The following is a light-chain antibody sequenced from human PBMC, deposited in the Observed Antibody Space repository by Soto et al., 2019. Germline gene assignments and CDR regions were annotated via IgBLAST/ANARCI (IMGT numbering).Light chain of an antibody. CDR2: AAS. CDR1: QNIVNS. J-gene: IGKJ1*01. CDR3: QQSYTTPWT. Sequence: DVQMTQSPSSLSASVGDRVTITCRASQNIVNSLNWYQLKPGKAPKLLIYAASSFQSGVPSRFSASGSGTDFTLTITSLQPEDFSTYYCQQSYTTPWTFGQGTKVEI. V-gene: IGKV1-39*01.